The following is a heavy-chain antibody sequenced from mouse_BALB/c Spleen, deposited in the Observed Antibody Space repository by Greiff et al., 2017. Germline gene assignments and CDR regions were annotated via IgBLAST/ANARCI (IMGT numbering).Heavy chain of an antibody. CDR2: ISSGGSYT. J-gene: IGHJ2*01. Sequence: EVQLVESGGDLVKPGGSLKLSCAASGFTFSSYGMSWVRQTPDKRLEWVATISSGGSYTYYPDSVKGRFTISRDNAKNTLYLQMSSLKSEDTAMYYCARLGYDWGQGTTLTVSS. V-gene: IGHV5-6*01. CDR1: GFTFSSYG. CDR3: ARLGYD. D-gene: IGHD1-2*01.